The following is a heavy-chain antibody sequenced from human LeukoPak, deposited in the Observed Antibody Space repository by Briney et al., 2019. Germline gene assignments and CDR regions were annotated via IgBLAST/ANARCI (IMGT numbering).Heavy chain of an antibody. Sequence: GGSLRLSCAASGFTFSSYGMSWVRQAPGKGLEWVSAISGSGGSTYYADSVKGRFTISRDNSKNTLYLQMNSLRAEDTAVYYCAKVPAVAGTGGYWGQGTLVTVSS. V-gene: IGHV3-23*01. D-gene: IGHD6-19*01. CDR2: ISGSGGST. J-gene: IGHJ4*02. CDR3: AKVPAVAGTGGY. CDR1: GFTFSSYG.